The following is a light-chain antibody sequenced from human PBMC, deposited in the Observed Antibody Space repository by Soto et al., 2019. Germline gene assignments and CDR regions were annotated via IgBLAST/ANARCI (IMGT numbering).Light chain of an antibody. V-gene: IGLV2-14*03. J-gene: IGLJ1*01. CDR1: SSDVGGYNY. CDR2: DVN. Sequence: QSALTQPASVSGSPGQSLTISCTGTSSDVGGYNYVSWYQHHPGKAPKLMIYDVNNRPSGVSNRFFGPKSGNTASLTISGLQAEDEADYYCSSYSSSSLYVFGTATQLTVL. CDR3: SSYSSSSLYV.